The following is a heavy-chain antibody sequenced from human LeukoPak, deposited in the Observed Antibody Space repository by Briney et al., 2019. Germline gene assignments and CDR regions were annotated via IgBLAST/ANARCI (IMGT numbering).Heavy chain of an antibody. CDR2: IHTSGST. CDR3: AREGSMTARPFVSIDY. J-gene: IGHJ4*02. CDR1: GGSISTYY. Sequence: PSETLSLTCTVSGGSISTYYWSWIRQPAGKGLEWIGRIHTSGSTDYNPSLKSRVTMSVDTSKKQFSLRLSSVTAPDAAMYYCAREGSMTARPFVSIDYWGQGTLVTVSS. D-gene: IGHD6-6*01. V-gene: IGHV4-4*07.